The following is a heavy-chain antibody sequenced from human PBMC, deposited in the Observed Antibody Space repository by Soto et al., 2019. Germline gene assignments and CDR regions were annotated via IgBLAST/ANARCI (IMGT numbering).Heavy chain of an antibody. CDR3: ARGLIDSSGYYPGWFDP. Sequence: QVQLQESGPGLVKPSETLSLTCTVSGGSISSYYWSWIRQPPGKGLEWIGYIYYSGSTNYNPSLKSRVTISVDTSKNQFSLKLSSVTAADTAVYYCARGLIDSSGYYPGWFDPWGQGTLVTVSS. J-gene: IGHJ5*02. CDR1: GGSISSYY. D-gene: IGHD3-22*01. V-gene: IGHV4-59*01. CDR2: IYYSGST.